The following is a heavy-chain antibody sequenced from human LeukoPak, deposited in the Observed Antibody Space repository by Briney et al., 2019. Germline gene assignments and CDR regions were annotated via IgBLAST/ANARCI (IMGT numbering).Heavy chain of an antibody. CDR3: ARGVVSAFDI. V-gene: IGHV3-21*01. Sequence: GGSLRLSCAASRFTFSSYSMNWVRQAPGKGLEWVSSISSSSSYIYYADSVKGRFTISRDNAKNSLYLQMNSLRAEDTAVYYCARGVVSAFDIWGQGTMVTVSS. CDR1: RFTFSSYS. D-gene: IGHD3-22*01. CDR2: ISSSSSYI. J-gene: IGHJ3*02.